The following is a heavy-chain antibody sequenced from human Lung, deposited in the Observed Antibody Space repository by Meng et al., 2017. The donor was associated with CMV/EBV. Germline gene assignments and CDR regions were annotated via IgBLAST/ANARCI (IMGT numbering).Heavy chain of an antibody. V-gene: IGHV3-30*02. CDR1: GFTFSSYG. CDR2: IRYDGSNK. J-gene: IGHJ4*02. D-gene: IGHD3-3*01. CDR3: AKDLGRDAYYDFWSGPPPPGFDY. Sequence: GGSXRLXCAASGFTFSSYGMHWVRQAPGKGLEWVAFIRYDGSNKYYADSVKGRFTISRDNSKNTLYLQMNSLRAEDTAVYYCAKDLGRDAYYDFWSGPPPPGFDYWGQGXLVTVSS.